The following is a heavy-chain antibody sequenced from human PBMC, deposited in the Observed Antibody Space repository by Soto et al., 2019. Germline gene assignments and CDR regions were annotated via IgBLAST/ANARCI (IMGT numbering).Heavy chain of an antibody. CDR2: TYYRSKWYN. CDR1: GDSVSSNSAA. V-gene: IGHV6-1*01. D-gene: IGHD2-2*01. J-gene: IGHJ3*02. CDR3: ARVKVDLGYCSSTSCYPDLNALDS. Sequence: SQTLSLTCAISGDSVSSNSAAWNWIRQSPSRGLEWLGRTYYRSKWYNDYAVSVKRRITINPDTSKNQFSLQLNSVTPEDTAVYYCARVKVDLGYCSSTSCYPDLNALDSGGQGTMVTVS.